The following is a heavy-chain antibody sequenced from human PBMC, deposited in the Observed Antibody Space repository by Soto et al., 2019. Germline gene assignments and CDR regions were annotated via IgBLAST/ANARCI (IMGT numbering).Heavy chain of an antibody. V-gene: IGHV4-4*02. Sequence: QVLLQESGPGLVKPSGTLSLTCAVSSDSISSSFWWSWVRQPPGKGLEWIGEIYHTESTVYNPSLKSRVTISVDKSKNQISLNLDSVTAADTAVYYCARYDFGTFDYWGRGILVTVSS. CDR2: IYHTEST. D-gene: IGHD4-17*01. CDR1: SDSISSSFW. J-gene: IGHJ4*02. CDR3: ARYDFGTFDY.